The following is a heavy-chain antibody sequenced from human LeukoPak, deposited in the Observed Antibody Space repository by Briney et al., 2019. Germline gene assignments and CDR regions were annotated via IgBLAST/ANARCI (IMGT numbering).Heavy chain of an antibody. V-gene: IGHV3-48*01. CDR3: ARDIGGYDFSYYYYMDV. CDR2: ISGSSSTI. D-gene: IGHD5-12*01. J-gene: IGHJ6*03. CDR1: GFTFSSYG. Sequence: GSLRLSCAASGFTFSSYGMSWVRQAPGKGLEWVSAISGSSSTIYYADSVKGRFTISRDNAKNSLYLQMNSLRAEDTAVYYCARDIGGYDFSYYYYMDVWGKGTTVTVSS.